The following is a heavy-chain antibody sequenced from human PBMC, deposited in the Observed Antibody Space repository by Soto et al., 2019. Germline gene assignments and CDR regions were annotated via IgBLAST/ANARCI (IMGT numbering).Heavy chain of an antibody. J-gene: IGHJ4*02. CDR2: IWSDGNNR. Sequence: GGSLRLSCAASGCMFSNHGMHWVRQAPGKGLEWVAVIWSDGNNRYYADSVKGRFTVSRDNSKDMLCLQMNSLRAEDTAVYYCVRGDNWNDEASDYWGQGTLVTVSS. V-gene: IGHV3-33*01. D-gene: IGHD1-1*01. CDR3: VRGDNWNDEASDY. CDR1: GCMFSNHG.